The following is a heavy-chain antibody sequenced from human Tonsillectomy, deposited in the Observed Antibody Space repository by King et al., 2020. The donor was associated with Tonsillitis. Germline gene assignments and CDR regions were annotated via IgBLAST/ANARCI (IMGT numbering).Heavy chain of an antibody. V-gene: IGHV5-51*01. CDR1: GYSFTTYW. CDR2: IYPGDSDT. CDR3: ARQVGSSSSAYYHYMDV. J-gene: IGHJ6*03. D-gene: IGHD6-6*01. Sequence: QLVQSGAEVKKPGESLRISCKGSGYSFTTYWIGWVRQMPGKGLEWMGIIYPGDSDTRYSPSPQRQVPISADKAINTAYPQWSSLKASDTAMYYCARQVGSSSSAYYHYMDVWGKGTTVTVSS.